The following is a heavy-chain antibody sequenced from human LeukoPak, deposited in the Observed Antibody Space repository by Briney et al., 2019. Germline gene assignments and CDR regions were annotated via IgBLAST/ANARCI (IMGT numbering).Heavy chain of an antibody. Sequence: GASVKVSCKASGYTFTAHFMHWVRQVPGQGLEWMGRINPNSGGTDYAQKFQGRVTMTRDTSISTAYMELSRLRSDDTAVYYCARDGSTSSRYLPLDSWGQGTLVTVSS. D-gene: IGHD6-13*01. CDR1: GYTFTAHF. V-gene: IGHV1-2*06. CDR2: INPNSGGT. CDR3: ARDGSTSSRYLPLDS. J-gene: IGHJ4*02.